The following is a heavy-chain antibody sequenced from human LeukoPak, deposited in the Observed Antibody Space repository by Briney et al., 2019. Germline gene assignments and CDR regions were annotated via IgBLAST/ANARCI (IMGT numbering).Heavy chain of an antibody. Sequence: ASVKVSCKASGGTFSSYAISWVRQAPGQGLEWMGGIIPIFGTANYAQKFQGRVTITADESTSTAYMELSSLRSEDTAVYYCARNVGYCSSTSCFPHFDYWGQGPLVTVSS. V-gene: IGHV1-69*13. D-gene: IGHD2-2*01. J-gene: IGHJ4*02. CDR1: GGTFSSYA. CDR3: ARNVGYCSSTSCFPHFDY. CDR2: IIPIFGTA.